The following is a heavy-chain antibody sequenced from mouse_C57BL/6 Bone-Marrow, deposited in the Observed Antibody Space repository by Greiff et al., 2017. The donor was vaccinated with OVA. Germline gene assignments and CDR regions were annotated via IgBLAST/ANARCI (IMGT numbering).Heavy chain of an antibody. J-gene: IGHJ1*03. CDR2: IDPSDSYT. CDR3: ARIPYHSNYRYFDV. Sequence: QVQLKQPGAELVMPGASVKLSCKASGYTFTSYWMHWVKQRPGQGLEWIGEIDPSDSYTNYNQKFKGKSTLTVDKSSSTAYMQLSSLTSEDSAVYYCARIPYHSNYRYFDVWGTGTTVTVSS. D-gene: IGHD2-5*01. CDR1: GYTFTSYW. V-gene: IGHV1-69*01.